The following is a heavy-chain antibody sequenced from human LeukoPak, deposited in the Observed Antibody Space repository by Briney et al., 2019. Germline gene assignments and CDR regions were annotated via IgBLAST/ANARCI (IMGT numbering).Heavy chain of an antibody. CDR1: GFTFSSYG. CDR3: AKDSSSSHPSWYFDL. CDR2: IWYDGSNK. D-gene: IGHD6-6*01. J-gene: IGHJ2*01. V-gene: IGHV3-33*06. Sequence: PGGSLRLSCAASGFTFSSYGMHWVRQAPGKGLEWVAVIWYDGSNKYYADSVKGRFTISRDNSKNTLYLQMNSLRAEDTAIYHCAKDSSSSHPSWYFDLWGRGTLVTVSS.